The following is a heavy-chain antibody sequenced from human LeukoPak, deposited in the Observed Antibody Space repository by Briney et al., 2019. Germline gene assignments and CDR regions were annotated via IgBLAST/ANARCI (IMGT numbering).Heavy chain of an antibody. Sequence: ASVKVSCKASGYTFTSYGIGWVRQAPGQGLEWMGWISAYNGNTNYAQKLQGRVTMTTDTSTSTAYMELRSLRSDDTAVYYCARSDIYSSLTPGRWHYWGQGTLVTVSS. V-gene: IGHV1-18*01. D-gene: IGHD6-13*01. CDR1: GYTFTSYG. CDR3: ARSDIYSSLTPGRWHY. CDR2: ISAYNGNT. J-gene: IGHJ4*02.